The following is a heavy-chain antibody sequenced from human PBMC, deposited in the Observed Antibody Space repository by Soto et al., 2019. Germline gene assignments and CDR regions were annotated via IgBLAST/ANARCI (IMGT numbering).Heavy chain of an antibody. CDR3: ARVYSYGLRSFDY. CDR2: IYYSGST. J-gene: IGHJ4*02. CDR1: GGSISSYY. Sequence: SETLSLTCTVSGGSISSYYWSWIRQPPGKGLEWIGYIYYSGSTNYNPSLKSRVTISVDTSKNQFSLKLSSVTAADTAVYYCARVYSYGLRSFDYWGQGTLVTVSS. V-gene: IGHV4-59*01. D-gene: IGHD5-18*01.